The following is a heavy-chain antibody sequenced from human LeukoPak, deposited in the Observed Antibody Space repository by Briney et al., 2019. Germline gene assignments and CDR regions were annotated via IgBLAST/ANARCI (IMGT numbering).Heavy chain of an antibody. CDR3: AREVVVVVPAAINYYYYYMDV. CDR1: GGSISSGGYY. D-gene: IGHD2-2*01. V-gene: IGHV4-31*03. J-gene: IGHJ6*03. CDR2: IYYSGST. Sequence: SETLSLTCTISGGSISSGGYYWSWIRQHPGKGLEWIGYIYYSGSTYYNPSLKSRVTISVDTSKNQFSLKLSSVTAADTAVYYCAREVVVVVPAAINYYYYYMDVWGKGTTVTVSS.